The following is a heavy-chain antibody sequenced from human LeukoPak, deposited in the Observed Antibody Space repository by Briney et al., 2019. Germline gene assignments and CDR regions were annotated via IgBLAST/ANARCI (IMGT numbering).Heavy chain of an antibody. D-gene: IGHD3/OR15-3a*01. V-gene: IGHV3-23*01. CDR3: ARVLIFGSNVFDH. J-gene: IGHJ5*02. CDR2: ISGNGAST. Sequence: GGSLRLSCAASGFSFSSYAMSWVRQAPGKGLEWVSVISGNGASTYYADSVKGRFTISRDNAKNSLYLQMNSLRAEDTAVYHCARVLIFGSNVFDHWGQGTLVTVSS. CDR1: GFSFSSYA.